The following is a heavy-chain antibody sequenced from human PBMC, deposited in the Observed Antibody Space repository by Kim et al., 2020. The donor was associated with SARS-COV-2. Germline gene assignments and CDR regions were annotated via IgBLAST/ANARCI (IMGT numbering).Heavy chain of an antibody. CDR3: ARVFYGDYGNAADS. CDR1: GYTFRNYG. V-gene: IGHV1-18*01. J-gene: IGHJ4*02. D-gene: IGHD4-17*01. Sequence: ASVKVSCKTSGYTFRNYGITWVRQAPGQGLEWMGWLTVNSGDSAYPQQFQGRVTMTTDTSTSTAYMELRSLRSDDTAIYYCARVFYGDYGNAADSWGQGTLITVSS. CDR2: LTVNSGDS.